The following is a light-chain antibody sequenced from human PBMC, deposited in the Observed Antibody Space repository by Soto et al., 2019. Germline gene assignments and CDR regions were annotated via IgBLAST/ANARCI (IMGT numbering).Light chain of an antibody. V-gene: IGLV2-14*01. Sequence: QSALTQPASVSGSPGQSITISCTGTSSDVGGYNYVSWYQQHPGKAPKLMIYDVSYRPSGVSNRFSGSKSGNTASLTISGLQTEDEADYYCISYTVTTAVVFGGGTKVTVL. J-gene: IGLJ2*01. CDR2: DVS. CDR1: SSDVGGYNY. CDR3: ISYTVTTAVV.